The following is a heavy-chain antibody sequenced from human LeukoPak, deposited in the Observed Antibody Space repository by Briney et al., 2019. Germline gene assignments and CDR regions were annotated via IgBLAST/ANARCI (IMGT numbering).Heavy chain of an antibody. V-gene: IGHV3-23*01. D-gene: IGHD3-22*01. J-gene: IGHJ4*02. CDR1: GFTFSNYA. CDR2: ISGSGGHT. CDR3: AKWHYYDSSSYYQYPDY. Sequence: PGGSLRLSCAASGFTFSNYAMNWVRQAPGKGLERVSVISGSGGHTFYADSVKGRFTISRDNSKNTLYLQMNSLRAEDTAVYYCAKWHYYDSSSYYQYPDYWGQGTLVTVSS.